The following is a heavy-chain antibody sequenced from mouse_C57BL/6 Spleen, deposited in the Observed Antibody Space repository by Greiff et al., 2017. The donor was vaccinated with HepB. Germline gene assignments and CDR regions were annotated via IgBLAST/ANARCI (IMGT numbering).Heavy chain of an antibody. Sequence: DVKLVESGGGLVKPGGSLKLSCAASGFTFSDYGMHWVRQAPEKGLEWVAYISSGSSTIYYADTVKGRFTISRDNAKNTLFLQMTSLRSEDTAMYYCARGGSNTYWYFDVWGTGTTVTVSS. V-gene: IGHV5-17*01. CDR3: ARGGSNTYWYFDV. CDR2: ISSGSSTI. J-gene: IGHJ1*03. CDR1: GFTFSDYG. D-gene: IGHD1-1*01.